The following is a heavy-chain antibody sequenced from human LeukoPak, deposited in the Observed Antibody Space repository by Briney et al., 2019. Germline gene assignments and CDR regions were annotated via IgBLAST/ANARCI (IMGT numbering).Heavy chain of an antibody. V-gene: IGHV3-53*01. D-gene: IGHD5-18*01. CDR1: GFTVSSNH. Sequence: GGSLRLSCAASGFTVSSNHMSWVRQAPGKGLEWVSIIYNGGSTYYADSVKGRFTISRDNSKDTLYLQMNSLRAEDTAVYYCARDLGGYSFGYYYYYMDVWGKGTTVTISS. J-gene: IGHJ6*03. CDR2: IYNGGST. CDR3: ARDLGGYSFGYYYYYMDV.